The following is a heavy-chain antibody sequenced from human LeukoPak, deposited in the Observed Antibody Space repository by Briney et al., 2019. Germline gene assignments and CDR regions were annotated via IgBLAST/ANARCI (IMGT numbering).Heavy chain of an antibody. J-gene: IGHJ6*02. V-gene: IGHV3-21*01. D-gene: IGHD1-20*01. CDR3: ARLRKITFNYYYGMDV. Sequence: GGSLRLSCAASGFTFSSYWMSWVRQAPGKGLEWVSSISRTGSDIFYADSLKGRFTISRDNAKNSLYLQMNSLRTEDTAVYYCARLRKITFNYYYGMDVWGQGTTVTVSS. CDR1: GFTFSSYW. CDR2: ISRTGSDI.